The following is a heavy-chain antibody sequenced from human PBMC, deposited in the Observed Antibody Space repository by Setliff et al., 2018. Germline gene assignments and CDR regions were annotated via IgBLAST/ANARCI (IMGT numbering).Heavy chain of an antibody. CDR2: IRYDGNVK. D-gene: IGHD3-22*01. CDR1: GFTFSTYG. Sequence: PGGSLRLSCAASGFTFSTYGMQWVRQAPGKGLEWVALIRYDGNVKYHADSVKGRFTISRDNSKNTLYLQMNSLRVEDTAVYYCVREGVDSRSSTDYRYYMDVWGKGTTVTVSS. CDR3: VREGVDSRSSTDYRYYMDV. V-gene: IGHV3-30*02. J-gene: IGHJ6*03.